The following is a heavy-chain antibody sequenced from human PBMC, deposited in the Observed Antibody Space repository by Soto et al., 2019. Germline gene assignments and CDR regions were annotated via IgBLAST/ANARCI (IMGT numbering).Heavy chain of an antibody. D-gene: IGHD3-10*01. CDR1: GYNFTSYA. V-gene: IGHV1-3*01. J-gene: IGHJ4*02. CDR2: INAGNGNT. Sequence: ASVKVSCKASGYNFTSYAMHWVRQAPGQRLEWMGWINAGNGNTKYSQKFQGRVTITRDTSASTAYMELSSLRSEDTAVYYCARDGILWFGEFSYFDYWGQGTLVTVSS. CDR3: ARDGILWFGEFSYFDY.